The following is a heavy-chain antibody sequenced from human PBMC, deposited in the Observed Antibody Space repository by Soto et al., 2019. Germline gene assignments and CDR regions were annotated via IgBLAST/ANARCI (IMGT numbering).Heavy chain of an antibody. J-gene: IGHJ2*01. CDR3: ARRMTWSLWCFDL. Sequence: ASVKVSCKASGYTFKDYDINWVRRAPGQGLEWMGWMNPNSGNTAYARKFHDRITMTRSVSARTAFMELSSLTPEDTAVYYCARRMTWSLWCFDLWGSGTQVTVSS. D-gene: IGHD3-3*01. V-gene: IGHV1-8*01. CDR2: MNPNSGNT. CDR1: GYTFKDYD.